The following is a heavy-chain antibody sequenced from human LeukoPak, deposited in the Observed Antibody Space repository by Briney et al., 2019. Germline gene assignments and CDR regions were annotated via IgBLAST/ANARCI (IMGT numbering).Heavy chain of an antibody. CDR2: IYSSGTT. V-gene: IGHV4-4*07. J-gene: IGHJ4*02. Sequence: PSETLSLTSTVSGGSISGYYWSWIRQPAGKGLEWIGHIYSSGTTSYNPSLKSRVTMSVDTSKNQFSLRLTSVTAADTALFFCARQYCTSTTCYPHFDYWGQGTLVTVSS. CDR3: ARQYCTSTTCYPHFDY. D-gene: IGHD2-2*01. CDR1: GGSISGYY.